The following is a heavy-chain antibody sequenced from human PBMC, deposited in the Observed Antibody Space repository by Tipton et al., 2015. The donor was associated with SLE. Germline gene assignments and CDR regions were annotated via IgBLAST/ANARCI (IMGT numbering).Heavy chain of an antibody. CDR3: ARETGAFFDS. Sequence: SLRLSCVASGFSFSSYWMSWVRQVPGKGLEWVANMNQDGNEKYYVDSVKGRFTISKDNAKSSLYLQINSLRAEDTAVYYCARETGAFFDSWGQGTLVTVSS. V-gene: IGHV3-7*01. CDR2: MNQDGNEK. J-gene: IGHJ4*02. CDR1: GFSFSSYW. D-gene: IGHD7-27*01.